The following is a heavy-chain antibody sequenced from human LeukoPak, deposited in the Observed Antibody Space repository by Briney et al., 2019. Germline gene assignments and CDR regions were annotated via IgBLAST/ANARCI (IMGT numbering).Heavy chain of an antibody. CDR3: ARWYSSGYDAFDI. D-gene: IGHD6-19*01. Sequence: PSETLSLTCTVSGGSISSSSYYWGWIRQPAGKGLEWIGTIYYSGSTYYNPSLKSRVIISVDTSKNQFSLKLSSVTAADTAVYYCARWYSSGYDAFDIWGQGTMVTVSS. CDR2: IYYSGST. J-gene: IGHJ3*02. V-gene: IGHV4-39*01. CDR1: GGSISSSSYY.